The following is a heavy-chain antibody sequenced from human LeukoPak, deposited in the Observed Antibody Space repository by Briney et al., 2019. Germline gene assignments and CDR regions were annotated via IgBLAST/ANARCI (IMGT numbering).Heavy chain of an antibody. V-gene: IGHV3-30*03. CDR3: ARGLCGGDCYDY. CDR2: ISYDGSNM. CDR1: GFTFSSYG. J-gene: IGHJ4*02. D-gene: IGHD2-21*01. Sequence: GRSLRLSCAASGFTFSSYGVHWVRQAPGKGLEWVAVISYDGSNMYYADSVKGRFTISRDNSKNTLYLQMNSLRAEDTAVYYCARGLCGGDCYDYWGQGTLVTVSS.